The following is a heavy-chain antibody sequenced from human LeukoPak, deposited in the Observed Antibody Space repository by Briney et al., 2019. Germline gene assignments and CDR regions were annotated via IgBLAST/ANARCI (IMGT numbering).Heavy chain of an antibody. CDR3: ARIGYNHYFDY. J-gene: IGHJ4*02. CDR1: GYTLSEVS. V-gene: IGHV1-24*01. D-gene: IGHD5-24*01. Sequence: ASVKVSCKAPGYTLSEVSMHWVRQAPGKGLEWMGGFDHEDGETIYAQKFQGRVTMTEDTSTDTAYMELSSLRSEDTAVYYCARIGYNHYFDYWGQGTLVTVSS. CDR2: FDHEDGET.